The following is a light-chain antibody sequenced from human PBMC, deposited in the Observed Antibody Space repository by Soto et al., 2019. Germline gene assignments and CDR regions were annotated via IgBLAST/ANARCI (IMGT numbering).Light chain of an antibody. CDR1: QDISNY. CDR2: DAS. V-gene: IGKV1-33*01. Sequence: DIQMTQSPSSLSASVGDRVTITCQASQDISNYLNWYQQKPGKAPKLLIYDASNLETGVPSRFSGSGSGTDFTFTISSLQPEDIATYYCQQYDNPPSGLTFGGGTKVEIK. CDR3: QQYDNPPSGLT. J-gene: IGKJ4*01.